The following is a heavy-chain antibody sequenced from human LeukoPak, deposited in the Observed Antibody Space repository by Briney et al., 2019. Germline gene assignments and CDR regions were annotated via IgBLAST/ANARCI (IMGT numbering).Heavy chain of an antibody. D-gene: IGHD2-21*02. CDR2: IIGSGDTT. CDR3: ARDRLEAVTDDDYFDY. Sequence: PGGSLRLSCAVSGFPFSSYAMSWVRQAPGKGLEWVSAIIGSGDTTYYADSVKGRFTISRDNSKNTLYLQMNSLRAEDTAIYYCARDRLEAVTDDDYFDYWGQGTLVTVSS. CDR1: GFPFSSYA. V-gene: IGHV3-23*01. J-gene: IGHJ4*02.